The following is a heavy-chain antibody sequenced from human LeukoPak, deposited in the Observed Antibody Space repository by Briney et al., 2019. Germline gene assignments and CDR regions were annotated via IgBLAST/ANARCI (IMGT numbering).Heavy chain of an antibody. J-gene: IGHJ6*03. CDR3: ARAPGYSYGYYYYYYMDV. V-gene: IGHV3-53*01. D-gene: IGHD5-18*01. CDR2: IYSGGNT. CDR1: GFTVSSNY. Sequence: PGGSLRLSCAASGFTVSSNYMSWVRQAPGKGLEWVSVIYSGGNTYYADSVKGRFTISRDNSKNTLYLQMNGLRAEDTAVYYCARAPGYSYGYYYYYYMDVWGKGTTVTVSS.